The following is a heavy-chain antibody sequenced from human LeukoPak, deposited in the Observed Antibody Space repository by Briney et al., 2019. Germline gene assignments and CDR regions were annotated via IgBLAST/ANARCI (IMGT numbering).Heavy chain of an antibody. J-gene: IGHJ4*02. Sequence: PSETLSLTCAVYGGSFSGYYWSWIRQPPGKGLEWIGEINHSGSTNYNPSLKSRVTISVDTSKNQFSLKLSSVTAADTAVYHCVRYCRSSDYYHFEHWGQGTLVTVSS. CDR2: INHSGST. CDR1: GGSFSGYY. D-gene: IGHD4-17*01. V-gene: IGHV4-34*01. CDR3: VRYCRSSDYYHFEH.